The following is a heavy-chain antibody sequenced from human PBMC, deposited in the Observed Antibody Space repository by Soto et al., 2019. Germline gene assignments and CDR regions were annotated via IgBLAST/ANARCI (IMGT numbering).Heavy chain of an antibody. CDR3: ARDGEWGRETFDY. CDR2: ISSSSSYI. Sequence: EVQLVESGGGLVKPGGSLRLSCAASGFTFSSYSMNWVRQAPGKGLEWVSSISSSSSYIYYADSVKGRFTISRDNAKNSLYLQMNSLRAEDTAVYYCARDGEWGRETFDYWGQGTLVTVSS. CDR1: GFTFSSYS. D-gene: IGHD3-16*01. J-gene: IGHJ4*02. V-gene: IGHV3-21*01.